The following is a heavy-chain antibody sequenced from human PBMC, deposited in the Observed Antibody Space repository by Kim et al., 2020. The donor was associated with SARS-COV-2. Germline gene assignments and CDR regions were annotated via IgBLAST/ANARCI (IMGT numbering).Heavy chain of an antibody. D-gene: IGHD7-27*01. CDR1: GGTFNSYA. V-gene: IGHV1-69*04. J-gene: IGHJ4*02. CDR2: IIPILAIS. Sequence: SVKVSCKASGGTFNSYAFNWVRQAPRQGLDWMGKIIPILAISTYAQNFQGRVTITADKSTSTAYMELSSLRSEDTAVYYCAREKEGELGFDYWGQGTLVTVSS. CDR3: AREKEGELGFDY.